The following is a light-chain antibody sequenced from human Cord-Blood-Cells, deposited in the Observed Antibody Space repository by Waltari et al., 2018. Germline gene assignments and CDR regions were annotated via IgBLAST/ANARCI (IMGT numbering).Light chain of an antibody. CDR2: GSS. CDR3: QQYNNWPRT. Sequence: EIVMTQSPATLSVSPGERATLPCRASQGVSSNLAWYQQKPGQAPRLLIYGSSTRATGIPARFSGSGSGAEFTRTISSLQSEDFAVDDCQQYNNWPRTFGQGTKVEIK. V-gene: IGKV3-15*01. CDR1: QGVSSN. J-gene: IGKJ1*01.